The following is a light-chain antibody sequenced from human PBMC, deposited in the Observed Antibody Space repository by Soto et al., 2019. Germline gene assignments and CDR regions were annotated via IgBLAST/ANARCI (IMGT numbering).Light chain of an antibody. J-gene: IGKJ1*01. Sequence: EIVMTQSPATLSVSPGERATLSCRASQSVSSNLAWYQQKPGQAPRLLIYGASTRATGIPARFSGSGSGTEFTLTISSLQSEDFAVYYCHQYNNWPQTFGQGTKVDSK. V-gene: IGKV3-15*01. CDR1: QSVSSN. CDR3: HQYNNWPQT. CDR2: GAS.